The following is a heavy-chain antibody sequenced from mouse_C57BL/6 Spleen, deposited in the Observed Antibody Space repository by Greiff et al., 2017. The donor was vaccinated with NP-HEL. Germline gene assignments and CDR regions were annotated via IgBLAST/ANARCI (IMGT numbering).Heavy chain of an antibody. V-gene: IGHV7-3*01. CDR3: ARSPYDYLDY. Sequence: EVNVVESGGGLVQPGGSLSLSCAASGFTFTDYYMSWVRQPPGKALEWLGFIRNKANGYTTEYSASVKGRFTISRDNSQSILYLQMKALRAEDSATYYCARSPYDYLDYWGQGTTLTVSS. J-gene: IGHJ2*01. D-gene: IGHD2-3*01. CDR1: GFTFTDYY. CDR2: IRNKANGYTT.